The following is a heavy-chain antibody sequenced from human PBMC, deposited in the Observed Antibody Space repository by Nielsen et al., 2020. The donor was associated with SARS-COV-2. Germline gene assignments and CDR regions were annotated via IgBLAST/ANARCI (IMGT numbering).Heavy chain of an antibody. V-gene: IGHV3-23*01. CDR2: ISGSGGST. CDR1: GFIFSNYG. D-gene: IGHD6-19*01. J-gene: IGHJ1*01. Sequence: GGSLRLSCTASGFIFSNYGMSWVRQAPGKGLEWVSAISGSGGSTYYADSVKGRFTISRDKSKNTLYVLMNSLRAEDTAIYFCAKMSPPGIAVGTAEYFQHWGQGTLVTVSS. CDR3: AKMSPPGIAVGTAEYFQH.